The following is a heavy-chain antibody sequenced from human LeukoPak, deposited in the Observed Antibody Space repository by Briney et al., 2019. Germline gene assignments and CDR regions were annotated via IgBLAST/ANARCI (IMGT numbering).Heavy chain of an antibody. D-gene: IGHD6-19*01. CDR3: AKEKQWLVPGY. J-gene: IGHJ4*02. V-gene: IGHV3-30*18. CDR2: IYFDGSSK. Sequence: HPGGSLRLSCAASGFTFSSNGMHWVRQAPGKGLEWVSVIYFDGSSKYYADSVKGRFTISRDNSKNTIYLQMNSLRAEDTAVYYCAKEKQWLVPGYWGQGTLVTVSS. CDR1: GFTFSSNG.